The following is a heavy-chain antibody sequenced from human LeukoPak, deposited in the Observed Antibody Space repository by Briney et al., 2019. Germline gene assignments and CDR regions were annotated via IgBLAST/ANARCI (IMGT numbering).Heavy chain of an antibody. D-gene: IGHD3-22*01. CDR1: GDSVSSNSAA. CDR3: ARDVVVVIAPGRRDAFDI. J-gene: IGHJ3*02. Sequence: PSQTLSLTCAISGDSVSSNSAAWNWIRQSPSRGLEWLGRTYYRSKWYNDYAVSVKSRITINPDTSKNQFSLQLNSVTPEDTAVYYCARDVVVVIAPGRRDAFDIWGQGTMVTVSS. V-gene: IGHV6-1*01. CDR2: TYYRSKWYN.